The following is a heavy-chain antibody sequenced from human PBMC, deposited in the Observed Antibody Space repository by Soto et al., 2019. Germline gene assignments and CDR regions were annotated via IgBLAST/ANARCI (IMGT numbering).Heavy chain of an antibody. D-gene: IGHD5-12*01. CDR2: ISGVGDHT. J-gene: IGHJ4*02. V-gene: IGHV3-23*01. CDR1: GFTVDTYA. Sequence: GSLRLFCAASGFTVDTYAMAWVRQTPRKGLDWVSSISGVGDHTYYANSVKGQFTISRDSSENTVYLQMNSLRAEDTAVYFCAKGYDRYGSGYEGFDTWGQGTLVTVSS. CDR3: AKGYDRYGSGYEGFDT.